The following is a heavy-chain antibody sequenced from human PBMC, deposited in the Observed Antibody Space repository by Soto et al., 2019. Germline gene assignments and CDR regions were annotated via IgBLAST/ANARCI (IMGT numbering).Heavy chain of an antibody. CDR1: GGSFSGYY. V-gene: IGHV4-34*01. CDR3: ATGPRGWFDR. Sequence: QVQLQQWGAGLLKPSETLSLTCAVYGGSFSGYYWSWIRQPPGKGLEWIGEINHSGSTNYNPSLKSRVTKSVNPSLYQFSLKLTSVTAADTAVYYCATGPRGWFDRWVQGTLVTVSS. D-gene: IGHD1-1*01. J-gene: IGHJ5*02. CDR2: INHSGST.